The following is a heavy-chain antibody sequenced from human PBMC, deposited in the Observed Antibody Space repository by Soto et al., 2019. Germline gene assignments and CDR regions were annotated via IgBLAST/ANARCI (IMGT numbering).Heavy chain of an antibody. J-gene: IGHJ4*02. V-gene: IGHV4-59*01. CDR1: GGSISSYY. CDR2: IYYSGST. Sequence: QVQLQESGPGLVKPSETLSLTCTVSGGSISSYYWSWIRQPPGKGLEWIGYIYYSGSTNYNPSLKSRVTLSVDTSKNQFSLKLSSVTAADTAVYYCARLGGSYQRDWGQGTLVTVSS. CDR3: ARLGGSYQRD. D-gene: IGHD2-15*01.